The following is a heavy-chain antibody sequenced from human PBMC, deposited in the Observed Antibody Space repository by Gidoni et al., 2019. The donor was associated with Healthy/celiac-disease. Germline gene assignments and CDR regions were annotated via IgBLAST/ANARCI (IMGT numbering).Heavy chain of an antibody. CDR2: IISSSSYT. V-gene: IGHV3-11*05. CDR1: GFPFSDYY. D-gene: IGHD2-2*01. CDR3: ARDSPGGSSTP. Sequence: QVQLVESGGGLVKPGGSLRPSCAASGFPFSDYYMSWIRQAPGKGLEWVSYIISSSSYTNYADSVKGRFTISRDNAKNSLYLQMNSLRAEDTAVYYCARDSPGGSSTPWGQGTLVTVSS. J-gene: IGHJ5*02.